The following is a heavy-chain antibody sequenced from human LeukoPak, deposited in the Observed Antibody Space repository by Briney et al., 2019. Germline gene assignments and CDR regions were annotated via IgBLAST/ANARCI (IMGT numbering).Heavy chain of an antibody. CDR3: ASKYCGGDCPLGY. CDR1: GFTFSSYA. J-gene: IGHJ4*02. CDR2: ISYDGSNK. D-gene: IGHD2-21*01. Sequence: GRSLRLSCAASGFTFSSYAMHWVRQAPGKGLEWVAVISYDGSNKYYADSVKGRFTISRDNSKNTLYLQMNSLRAEDTAVYYCASKYCGGDCPLGYWGQGTLVTVSS. V-gene: IGHV3-30-3*01.